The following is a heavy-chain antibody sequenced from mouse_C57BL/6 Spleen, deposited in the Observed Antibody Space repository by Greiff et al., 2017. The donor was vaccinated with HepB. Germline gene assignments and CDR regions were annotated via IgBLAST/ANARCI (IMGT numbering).Heavy chain of an antibody. CDR1: GYSITSGYD. V-gene: IGHV3-1*01. Sequence: EVQLVESGPGMVKPSQSLSLTCTVTGYSITSGYDWHWIRHFPGNKLEWMGYISYSGSTNYNPSLKSRISITHDTSKNHFFLKLNSVTTEDTATYYCASECYYGSTSLFAYWGQGTLVTVSA. D-gene: IGHD1-1*01. CDR2: ISYSGST. J-gene: IGHJ3*01. CDR3: ASECYYGSTSLFAY.